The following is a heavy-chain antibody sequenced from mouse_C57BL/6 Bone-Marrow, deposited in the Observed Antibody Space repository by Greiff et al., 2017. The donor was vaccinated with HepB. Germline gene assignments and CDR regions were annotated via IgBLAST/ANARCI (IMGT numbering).Heavy chain of an antibody. CDR2: IWGGGST. V-gene: IGHV2-9*01. Sequence: VKLQESGPGLVAPSPCLSISCTVSGFSFTSYGVDWVRQPPGKGLEWLRVIWGGGSTNYNSALMSRLSISKDNSKSHGFLKMNSLQTDDTAMYYCAKRGGDYPMDYWGQGTSVTVSS. CDR3: AKRGGDYPMDY. D-gene: IGHD2-13*01. J-gene: IGHJ4*01. CDR1: GFSFTSYG.